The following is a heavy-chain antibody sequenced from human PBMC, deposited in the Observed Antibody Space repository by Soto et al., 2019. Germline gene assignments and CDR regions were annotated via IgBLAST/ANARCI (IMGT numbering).Heavy chain of an antibody. CDR3: ARQGGSKGIRAFDI. CDR1: GGSISSSNW. CDR2: IYHSGST. J-gene: IGHJ3*02. Sequence: SETLSLTCAVSGGSISSSNWWSWVRQPPGKGLEWIGYIYHSGSTNYNPSLKSRVTISVDTSKNQFSLKLSSVTAADTAVYYCARQGGSKGIRAFDIWGQGTMVTVSS. V-gene: IGHV4-4*02. D-gene: IGHD2-15*01.